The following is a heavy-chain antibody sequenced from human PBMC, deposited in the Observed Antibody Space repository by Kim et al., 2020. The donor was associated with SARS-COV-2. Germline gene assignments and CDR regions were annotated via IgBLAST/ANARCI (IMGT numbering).Heavy chain of an antibody. J-gene: IGHJ3*02. D-gene: IGHD3-22*01. Sequence: GGSLRLSCAASGFTFSSYWMSWVRQAPGKGLEWVANIKQDGSEKYYVDSVKGRFTISRDNAKNSLYLQMNSLRAEDTAVYYCARVFEFVPYYYDSSVYLGAAFDIGGKGTMAPVSS. CDR1: GFTFSSYW. CDR3: ARVFEFVPYYYDSSVYLGAAFDI. CDR2: IKQDGSEK. V-gene: IGHV3-7*01.